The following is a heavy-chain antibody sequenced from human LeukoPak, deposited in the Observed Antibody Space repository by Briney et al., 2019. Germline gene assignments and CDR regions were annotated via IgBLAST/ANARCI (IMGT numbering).Heavy chain of an antibody. J-gene: IGHJ4*02. D-gene: IGHD6-19*01. CDR2: IYTSGNT. Sequence: PSETLSLTCRASGGSISSYYCSWIRQPAGKGLEWIGRIYTSGNTNYNPSLKNRVTMSVDTSKNQFSLKLSSVTAADTAVYYCARVHSSGWYLDYWGKGTLVTVSS. CDR3: ARVHSSGWYLDY. CDR1: GGSISSYY. V-gene: IGHV4-4*07.